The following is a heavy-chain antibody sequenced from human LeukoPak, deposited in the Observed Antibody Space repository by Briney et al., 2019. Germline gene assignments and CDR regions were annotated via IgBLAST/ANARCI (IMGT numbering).Heavy chain of an antibody. V-gene: IGHV3-30*18. CDR2: ISYDGSNK. J-gene: IGHJ6*02. Sequence: GRSLRLSCAASGFTFSSYGMHWVRQAPGKGLEWVAVISYDGSNKYYADSVKGRFTISRDNSKNTLYLQMNSLRAEDTAVYYCAKLARYSTVNYFYGMDVWGQGTTVTVSS. D-gene: IGHD6-13*01. CDR3: AKLARYSTVNYFYGMDV. CDR1: GFTFSSYG.